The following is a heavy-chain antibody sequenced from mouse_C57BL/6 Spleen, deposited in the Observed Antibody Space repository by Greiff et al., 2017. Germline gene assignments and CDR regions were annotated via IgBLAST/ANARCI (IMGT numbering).Heavy chain of an antibody. CDR1: GYTFTSYW. D-gene: IGHD2-3*01. Sequence: QVQLQQPGAELVKPGASVKLSCKASGYTFTSYWMHWVKQRPGQGLEWIGMIHPNSGSTNYNEKFKSKATLTVDKSSSTAYMQLSSLTAEDAAVYYCARVRYDGYYFDYWGQGTTLTVSS. J-gene: IGHJ2*01. CDR2: IHPNSGST. V-gene: IGHV1-64*01. CDR3: ARVRYDGYYFDY.